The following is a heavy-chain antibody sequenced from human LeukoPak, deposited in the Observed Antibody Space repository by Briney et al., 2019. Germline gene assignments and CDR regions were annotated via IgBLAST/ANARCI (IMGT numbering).Heavy chain of an antibody. CDR1: GGSISSYY. CDR2: IYYSGST. J-gene: IGHJ6*03. CDR3: SRLSRYYYYMDV. D-gene: IGHD5/OR15-5a*01. V-gene: IGHV4-59*01. Sequence: SETLSPTCTVSGGSISSYYWSWIRQPPGKGLEWIGYIYYSGSTNYNPSLKSRVTISVDTSKNQFSLKLSSVTAADTAVYYCSRLSRYYYYMDVWGKGTTVTVSS.